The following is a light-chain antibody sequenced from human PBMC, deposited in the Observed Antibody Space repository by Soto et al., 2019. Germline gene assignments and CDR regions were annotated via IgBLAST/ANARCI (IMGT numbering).Light chain of an antibody. CDR2: EAS. J-gene: IGKJ1*01. CDR1: QPISRY. V-gene: IGKV1-39*01. CDR3: QQSYSSSWA. Sequence: NKITQGPSSVPAAVRDRVTITCRASQPISRYLNWYQQKPGKAPKLLIYEASTLQSGVPSRFSGIGSGTDFTLTIRSLQPEDFATYSCQQSYSSSWAFGQGTKVDIK.